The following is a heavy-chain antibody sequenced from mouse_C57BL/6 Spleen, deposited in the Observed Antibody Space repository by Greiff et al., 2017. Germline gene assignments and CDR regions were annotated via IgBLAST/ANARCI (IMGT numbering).Heavy chain of an antibody. D-gene: IGHD1-1*01. CDR1: GYSFTGYF. V-gene: IGHV1-20*01. J-gene: IGHJ2*01. Sequence: EVQLQQSGPELVQPGDSVNISCKASGYSFTGYFMNWVMQSHGKSLEWIGRITPYNGDTFYNQKFKGKATLTVDKSSSTAHMELRSLTAEDSAVYYCAREENYYGFYFDYWGQGTTLTVSS. CDR2: ITPYNGDT. CDR3: AREENYYGFYFDY.